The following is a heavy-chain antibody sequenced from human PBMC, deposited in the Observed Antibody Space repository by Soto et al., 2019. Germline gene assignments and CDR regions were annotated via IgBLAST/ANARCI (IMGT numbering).Heavy chain of an antibody. CDR1: GFSFSSIGEG. CDR2: IHWDDDK. D-gene: IGHD2-21*02. J-gene: IGHJ6*02. V-gene: IGHV2-5*02. CDR3: VQSRCGGDCLQSYSSHSYYGLDV. Sequence: QITLKESGPTLVKPTQTLTLTCTFPGFSFSSIGEGVGWIRQPPGKALEWLALIHWDDDKRYSPSLKSRLTITKDTSKNQVVLTMTNMDPVDTATYYCVQSRCGGDCLQSYSSHSYYGLDVWGQGTTVTVSS.